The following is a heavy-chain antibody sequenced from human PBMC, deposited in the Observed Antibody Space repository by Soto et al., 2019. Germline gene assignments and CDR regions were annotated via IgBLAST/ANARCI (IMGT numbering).Heavy chain of an antibody. Sequence: GASVKVSCKASGYTFTGYYMHWVRQAPGQGLEWMGWINPNSGGTNYAQKFQGRVTMTRDTSISTAYMELSRLRSDDTAVYYCARVSILTGLLWFGELSPYYYGMDAWGQGTTVTVSS. CDR3: ARVSILTGLLWFGELSPYYYGMDA. CDR1: GYTFTGYY. CDR2: INPNSGGT. V-gene: IGHV1-2*02. J-gene: IGHJ6*02. D-gene: IGHD3-10*01.